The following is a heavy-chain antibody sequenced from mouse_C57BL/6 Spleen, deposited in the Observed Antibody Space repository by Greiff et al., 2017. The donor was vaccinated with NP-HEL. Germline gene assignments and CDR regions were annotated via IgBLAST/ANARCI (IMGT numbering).Heavy chain of an antibody. CDR1: GYAFSSSW. J-gene: IGHJ2*01. D-gene: IGHD2-1*01. V-gene: IGHV1-82*01. CDR3: ALYYGNPYYFDY. CDR2: IYPGDGDT. Sequence: VQLQQSGPELVKPGASVKISCKASGYAFSSSWMNWVKQRPGKGLEWIGRIYPGDGDTNYNGKFKGKATRTADKSSSTAYMQLSSLTSEDSAVYFCALYYGNPYYFDYWGQGTTLTVSS.